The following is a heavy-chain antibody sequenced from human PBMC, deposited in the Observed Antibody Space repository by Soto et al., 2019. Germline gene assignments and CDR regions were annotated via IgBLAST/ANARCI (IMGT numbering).Heavy chain of an antibody. CDR2: IYYSGSA. V-gene: IGHV4-59*01. CDR3: ARGGWGLLYYYYYGMDV. D-gene: IGHD2-2*02. CDR1: GGSISSYY. J-gene: IGHJ6*02. Sequence: SETLSLTCTVSGGSISSYYWSWIRQPPGKGLEWTGYIYYSGSANYNPSLKSRVTISVDTSKNQFSLKLSSVTAADTAVYYCARGGWGLLYYYYYGMDVWGQGTKVTVSS.